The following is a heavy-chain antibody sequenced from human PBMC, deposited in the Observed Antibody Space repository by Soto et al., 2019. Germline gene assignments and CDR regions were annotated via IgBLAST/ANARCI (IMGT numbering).Heavy chain of an antibody. CDR2: ISAYNGNT. CDR3: ARDLDRHILTGYSPNLDY. V-gene: IGHV1-18*01. CDR1: GYTFTSYG. J-gene: IGHJ4*02. D-gene: IGHD3-9*01. Sequence: QVQLVQSGAEVKKPGASVKVSCKASGYTFTSYGISWVRQAPGQGLEWMGWISAYNGNTNYAQKLQGRVTMTTDTYTSTAYMELRSLRSDDTAVYYCARDLDRHILTGYSPNLDYWGQGTLVTVSS.